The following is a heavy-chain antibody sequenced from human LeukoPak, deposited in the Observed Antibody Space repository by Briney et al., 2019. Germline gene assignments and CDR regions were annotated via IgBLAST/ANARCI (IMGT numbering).Heavy chain of an antibody. Sequence: ASVKVSCTASGYTFTGYYMHWVRQAPGQGLEWMGWINPNSGGTNYAQKFQGRVTMTRDTSISTAYMELSRLRSDDTAVYYCARDGYSSSQTLDYWGQGTLVTVSS. D-gene: IGHD6-13*01. V-gene: IGHV1-2*02. CDR2: INPNSGGT. CDR3: ARDGYSSSQTLDY. J-gene: IGHJ4*02. CDR1: GYTFTGYY.